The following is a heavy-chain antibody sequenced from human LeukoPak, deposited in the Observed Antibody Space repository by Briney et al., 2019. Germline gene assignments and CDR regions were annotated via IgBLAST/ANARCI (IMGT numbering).Heavy chain of an antibody. CDR3: ARVVDHDYGDYYLDY. CDR2: IKPDESER. Sequence: PGGSLRLSCAASGFTFSSHWMSWVRQAPGKGLEWVANIKPDESERYYVDSVKGRLTISRDNSKNTLYLQMNSLRAEDTAVYYCARVVDHDYGDYYLDYWGQGTLVTVSS. J-gene: IGHJ4*02. CDR1: GFTFSSHW. V-gene: IGHV3-7*03. D-gene: IGHD4-17*01.